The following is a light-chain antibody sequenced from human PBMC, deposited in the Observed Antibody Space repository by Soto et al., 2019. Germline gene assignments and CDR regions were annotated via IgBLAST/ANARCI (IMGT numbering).Light chain of an antibody. J-gene: IGKJ2*01. CDR1: QSLVIITGNTF. CDR2: KAS. Sequence: DIVMTQSPLSLAVTLGQPASISCRSSQSLVIITGNTFLNWFHQRPGQSPRRLIYKASNRDSGVPDRFSGSGSGTYFTLKISRVEADDVGVDYCMQGSHWPFTFGQGTKLEIK. V-gene: IGKV2-30*01. CDR3: MQGSHWPFT.